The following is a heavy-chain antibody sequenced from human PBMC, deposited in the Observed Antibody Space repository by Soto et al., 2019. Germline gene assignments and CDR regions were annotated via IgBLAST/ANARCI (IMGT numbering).Heavy chain of an antibody. V-gene: IGHV4-61*01. CDR1: GGSVSSGSHY. D-gene: IGHD3-3*02. CDR3: AREHFWGGYSRSFFDY. CDR2: MFYTGHS. J-gene: IGHJ4*02. Sequence: QVQLQESGPGLVKPSETLSLTCSVSGGSVSSGSHYWSWIRQPPGKGLEWIGFMFYTGHSNYNPSLRSRVTISLDTSKNQFSLKLSSVTDADTAVYYCAREHFWGGYSRSFFDYWGQGIRVSVSS.